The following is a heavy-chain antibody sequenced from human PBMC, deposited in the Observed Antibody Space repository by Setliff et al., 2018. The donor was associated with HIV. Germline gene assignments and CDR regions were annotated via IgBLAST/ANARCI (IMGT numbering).Heavy chain of an antibody. J-gene: IGHJ4*02. CDR2: IFPNDEK. D-gene: IGHD3-3*01. CDR1: GFSLSNTRMG. Sequence: VSGPTMVNPTETLTLTCTVSGFSLSNTRMGVSWIRQPPGKALEWLAHIFPNDEKSYSASLKSRLTISEDTSKSQFVFTMTNIDLLDTATYFCARYNFRRGYWDYFDYWGQGTQVTVSS. CDR3: ARYNFRRGYWDYFDY. V-gene: IGHV2-26*01.